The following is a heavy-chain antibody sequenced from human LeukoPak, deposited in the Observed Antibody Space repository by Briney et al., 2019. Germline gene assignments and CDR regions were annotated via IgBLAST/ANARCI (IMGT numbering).Heavy chain of an antibody. CDR1: GYTFTGYY. V-gene: IGHV1-2*02. CDR2: INPNSGGT. CDR3: ARDQIDSLTYYYGSGSYFMDV. D-gene: IGHD3-10*01. J-gene: IGHJ6*02. Sequence: GASVKVSCKASGYTFTGYYMHWVRQAPGQGLEWMGWINPNSGGTNYAQKFQGRVTMTRDTSISTAYMELSRLRSDDTAVYYCARDQIDSLTYYYGSGSYFMDVWGQGTTVTVSS.